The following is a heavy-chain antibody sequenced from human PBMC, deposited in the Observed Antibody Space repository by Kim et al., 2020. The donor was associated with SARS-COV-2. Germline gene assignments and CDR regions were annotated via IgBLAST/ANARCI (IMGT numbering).Heavy chain of an antibody. V-gene: IGHV3-33*05. CDR3: AREGGYSYGLRGPFDY. Sequence: GGSLRLSCAASGFTFSSYGMHWVRQAPDKGLEWVAVISYDGSNKYNADSVKGRFTISRDNSKNTLYLQMNSLRVEDTAVYYCAREGGYSYGLRGPFDYWGQGTLVTVSS. CDR2: ISYDGSNK. J-gene: IGHJ4*02. D-gene: IGHD5-18*01. CDR1: GFTFSSYG.